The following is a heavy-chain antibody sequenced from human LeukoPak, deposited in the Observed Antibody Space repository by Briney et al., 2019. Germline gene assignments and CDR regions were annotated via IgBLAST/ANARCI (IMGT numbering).Heavy chain of an antibody. CDR1: GYSFTSYW. J-gene: IGHJ4*02. CDR2: IYPRYSDT. Sequence: GESLQISCKGSGYSFTSYWIGWVRQLPGKGVEWMGIIYPRYSDTRYSPSFQGQVTISAHKSISTAYLQWSSLKASDTAMYYCARVPYGGNPGYFDYWGQGTLVTVSS. CDR3: ARVPYGGNPGYFDY. D-gene: IGHD4-23*01. V-gene: IGHV5-51*01.